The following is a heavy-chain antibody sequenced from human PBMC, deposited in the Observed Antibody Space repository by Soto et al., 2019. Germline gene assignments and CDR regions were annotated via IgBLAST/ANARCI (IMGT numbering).Heavy chain of an antibody. J-gene: IGHJ6*02. Sequence: PGGSVRLSCAASGFTFSSYAMSWVRQAPGKGLEWVSAISGSGGSTYYADSVKGRFTISRDNSKNTLYLQMNSLRAEDTAVYYCAKRLGYCSGGSCYYGMDVWGQGTTVTVS. D-gene: IGHD2-15*01. CDR1: GFTFSSYA. CDR3: AKRLGYCSGGSCYYGMDV. V-gene: IGHV3-23*01. CDR2: ISGSGGST.